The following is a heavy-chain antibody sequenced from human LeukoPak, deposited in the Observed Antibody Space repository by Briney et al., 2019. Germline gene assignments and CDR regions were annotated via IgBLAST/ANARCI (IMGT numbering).Heavy chain of an antibody. CDR1: GFTFSSYS. J-gene: IGHJ4*02. Sequence: GGSLRLSCAASGFTFSSYSMNWVRQAPGKGLEWVSYISSSSSTIYYADSVKGRFTISRDNAKNSLYLQMNSLRAEDTAVYYCARESAYYDCSGYYHVFDYWGQGTLVTVSS. CDR2: ISSSSSTI. CDR3: ARESAYYDCSGYYHVFDY. D-gene: IGHD3-22*01. V-gene: IGHV3-48*04.